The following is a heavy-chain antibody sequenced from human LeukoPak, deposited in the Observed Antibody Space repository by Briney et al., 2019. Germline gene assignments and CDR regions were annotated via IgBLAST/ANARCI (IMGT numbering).Heavy chain of an antibody. Sequence: GGSLRLSCAASGFTFSSYWMSWVRQVPGKGLEWVANIKTDGSEKYYLDSVKGRFTISRDNAKNSLYLQMNSLRAEDTAVYYCARDTYGGVFGTWGQGTLVTVSS. J-gene: IGHJ5*02. CDR1: GFTFSSYW. V-gene: IGHV3-7*01. CDR2: IKTDGSEK. CDR3: ARDTYGGVFGT. D-gene: IGHD3-3*01.